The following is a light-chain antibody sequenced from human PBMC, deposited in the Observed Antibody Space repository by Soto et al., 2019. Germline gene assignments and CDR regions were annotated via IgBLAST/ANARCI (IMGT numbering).Light chain of an antibody. J-gene: IGLJ2*01. V-gene: IGLV1-51*01. CDR3: GTWDSSLSAVV. Sequence: QSVLTQPPSVSAAPGQQVTISCSGSISNIGSNYVSWYQHLPGTAPKVLIYDNTKPPSGIPDRLSGSKSGTSATLGITGLQTGDEADYYCGTWDSSLSAVVFGGGTKLTVL. CDR1: ISNIGSNY. CDR2: DNT.